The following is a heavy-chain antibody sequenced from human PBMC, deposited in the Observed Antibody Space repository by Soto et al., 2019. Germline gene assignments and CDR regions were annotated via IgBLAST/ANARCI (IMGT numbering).Heavy chain of an antibody. Sequence: PGESLKISCKGSGYSFTSYWISWVRQMPGKGLEWMGRIDPSDSYTNYSPSLQGHVTISADKSISTAYLQWSSLKASDTAMYYCARTGYQALDYWGRGTLVTVSS. CDR2: IDPSDSYT. CDR3: ARTGYQALDY. CDR1: GYSFTSYW. D-gene: IGHD2-2*01. V-gene: IGHV5-10-1*01. J-gene: IGHJ4*02.